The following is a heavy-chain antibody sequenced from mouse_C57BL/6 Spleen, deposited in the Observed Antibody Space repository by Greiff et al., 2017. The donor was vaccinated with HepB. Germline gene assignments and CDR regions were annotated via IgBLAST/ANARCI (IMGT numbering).Heavy chain of an antibody. J-gene: IGHJ1*03. V-gene: IGHV3-1*01. Sequence: EVQLQQSGPGMVKPSQSLSLTCTVTGYSITSGYDWHWIRHFPGNKLEWMGYISYSGSTNYNPSLKSRISITHDTSKNHFFLKLNSVTTEDTATYYCARGPSYGSSGYFDVWGTGTTVTVSS. D-gene: IGHD1-1*01. CDR3: ARGPSYGSSGYFDV. CDR2: ISYSGST. CDR1: GYSITSGYD.